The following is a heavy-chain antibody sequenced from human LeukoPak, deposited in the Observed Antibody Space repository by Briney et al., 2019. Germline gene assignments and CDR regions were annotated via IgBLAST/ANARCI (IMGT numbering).Heavy chain of an antibody. J-gene: IGHJ4*02. CDR2: ISSSGSTI. D-gene: IGHD3-16*01. CDR3: ARAAGDPLFIFGGYFDY. CDR1: GFTFSSYS. Sequence: GGSLRLSCAASGFTFSSYSMNWVRQAPGKGLEGVSYISSSGSTIYYADSVKGRFTISRDNAKNPLYLQMNSLRAEDTAVYYCARAAGDPLFIFGGYFDYWGQGTLVTVSS. V-gene: IGHV3-48*04.